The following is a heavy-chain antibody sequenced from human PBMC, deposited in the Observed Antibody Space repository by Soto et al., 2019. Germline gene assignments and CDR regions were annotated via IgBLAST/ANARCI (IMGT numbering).Heavy chain of an antibody. CDR1: GFTFSSYA. D-gene: IGHD5-18*01. CDR3: AKIPPGYSYGYFYFDY. J-gene: IGHJ4*02. Sequence: GGSLRLSCAASGFTFSSYAMSWVRQAPGKGLEWVSAISGSGGSTYYADSVKGRFTISRDNPKNTLYLQMNSLRAEDTAVYYCAKIPPGYSYGYFYFDYWGQGTLVTVSS. CDR2: ISGSGGST. V-gene: IGHV3-23*01.